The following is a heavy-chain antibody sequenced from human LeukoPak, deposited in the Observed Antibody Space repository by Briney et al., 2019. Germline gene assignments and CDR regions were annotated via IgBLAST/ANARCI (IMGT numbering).Heavy chain of an antibody. J-gene: IGHJ4*02. D-gene: IGHD6-19*01. CDR2: IIPIFGTA. Sequence: SVKVSCKASGGTFSSYAISWMRQAPGQGLEWMGGIIPIFGTANYAQKFQDRVTITADESTSTAYMKLSSLRSEDTAAYYCARGLPVAGPTGDWGQGTLVTVSS. CDR3: ARGLPVAGPTGD. V-gene: IGHV1-69*13. CDR1: GGTFSSYA.